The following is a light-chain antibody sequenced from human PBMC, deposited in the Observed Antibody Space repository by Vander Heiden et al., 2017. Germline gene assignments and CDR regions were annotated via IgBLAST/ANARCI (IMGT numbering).Light chain of an antibody. Sequence: DVVMVQSPDSLAVSLCERATINCKSSQTVLNNSNNKNYLAWYQQKPGQPPSLLLYWASTRESGVPDRFSGGGSGTDFTLVISSLQAEDVAVYYCQQYYTIPFTFGGGTKVEI. V-gene: IGKV4-1*01. J-gene: IGKJ4*01. CDR2: WAS. CDR3: QQYYTIPFT. CDR1: QTVLNNSNNKNY.